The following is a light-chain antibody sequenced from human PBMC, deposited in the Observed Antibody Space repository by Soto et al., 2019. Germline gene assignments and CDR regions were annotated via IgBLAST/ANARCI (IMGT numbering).Light chain of an antibody. V-gene: IGKV3-20*01. CDR3: QQYGSSPRT. Sequence: EIVLTQSPGTLSLSPGERATLSCRASQSVSSSHLAWYQQKPGQAPRLLIFGASSRATGIPDRFGGSGSGTDFALTISALETEDFAVYFCQQYGSSPRTFGQGTKVEI. J-gene: IGKJ1*01. CDR1: QSVSSSH. CDR2: GAS.